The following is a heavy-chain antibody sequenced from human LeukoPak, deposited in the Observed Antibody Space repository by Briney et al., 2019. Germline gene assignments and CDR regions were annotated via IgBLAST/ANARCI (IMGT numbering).Heavy chain of an antibody. CDR1: GASFNDYY. J-gene: IGHJ6*03. V-gene: IGHV4-34*01. D-gene: IGHD3-22*01. Sequence: SETLSLTCAVYGASFNDYYWSWIRQSPGKGLVWIGELTHGGNTNYDPSLKSRVTISVDPSKNEISLKLSSVIAADTAVYYCARHPGRFYYDSTRLYYMDLWGIGTTVIIS. CDR3: ARHPGRFYYDSTRLYYMDL. CDR2: LTHGGNT.